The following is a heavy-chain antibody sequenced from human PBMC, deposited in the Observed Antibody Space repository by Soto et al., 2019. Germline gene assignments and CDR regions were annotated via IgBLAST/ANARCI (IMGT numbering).Heavy chain of an antibody. J-gene: IGHJ4*03. Sequence: GGSLRLSCTAAGFMFSAYAMLWVRQAPGRGLEWVAAMSYDGTNTYYADSLKGRFTISRDNSKNTLFLQMSSLTADDSAVYYCARGPLPFPSGWYGIDFWGLGTLVTVSS. CDR1: GFMFSAYA. CDR3: ARGPLPFPSGWYGIDF. D-gene: IGHD6-19*01. CDR2: MSYDGTNT. V-gene: IGHV3-30-3*01.